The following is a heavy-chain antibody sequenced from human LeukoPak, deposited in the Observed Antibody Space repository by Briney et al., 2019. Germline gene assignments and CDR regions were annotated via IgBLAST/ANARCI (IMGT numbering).Heavy chain of an antibody. D-gene: IGHD5-18*01. CDR2: IWYDGSNT. CDR1: GFTFSSYG. CDR3: ARDSLRLHTPMVGDAFDI. V-gene: IGHV3-33*01. Sequence: PGLTLRLSCAASGFTFSSYGMHWVRQAPAKGLEWVALIWYDGSNTYYAESVKRRFTISGDNSKNTLYLQMNGLRAEDPAVYYCARDSLRLHTPMVGDAFDIWGQGTMVTVSS. J-gene: IGHJ3*02.